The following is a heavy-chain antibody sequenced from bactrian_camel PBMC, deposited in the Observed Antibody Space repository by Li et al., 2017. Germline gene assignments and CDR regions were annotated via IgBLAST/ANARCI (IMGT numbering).Heavy chain of an antibody. D-gene: IGHD1*01. J-gene: IGHJ4*01. CDR2: IFGRNGST. Sequence: QLVESGGDLVQPGGSLRLSCAASGFASSYYWMYWVRQAPGKGLEWVSSIFGRNGSTVYADSEKDRFTISADNAKNTLYVQMNSLKPEDTAMYYRGADFAEVPVVCSPGWRSVTFVYRGRGTQVTVS. CDR3: GADFAEVPVVCSPGWRSVTFVY. CDR1: GFASSYYW. V-gene: IGHV3-2*01.